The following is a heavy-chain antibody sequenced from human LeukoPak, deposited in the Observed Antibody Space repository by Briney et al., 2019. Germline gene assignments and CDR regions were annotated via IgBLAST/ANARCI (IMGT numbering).Heavy chain of an antibody. CDR2: ISAYNGNT. CDR3: TRVYDSSGSYFVYFDY. D-gene: IGHD3-22*01. CDR1: GYTFTSYG. Sequence: APVKASCKASGYTFTSYGISWVRQAPGHGLKWLGWISAYNGNTNYAQKLHGRVTMTTDTSTSPANMELRSLRAEDTAAYYCTRVYDSSGSYFVYFDYWGQGTLVTVSS. V-gene: IGHV1-18*01. J-gene: IGHJ4*02.